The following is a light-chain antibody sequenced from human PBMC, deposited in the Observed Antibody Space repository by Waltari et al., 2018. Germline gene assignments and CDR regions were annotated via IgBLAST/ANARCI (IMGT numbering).Light chain of an antibody. CDR1: SSDVGGYEH. CDR3: TSYTSRKTRV. J-gene: IGLJ3*02. V-gene: IGLV2-14*01. CDR2: DVS. Sequence: QSALTQPASVSGSPGQSITISCTGSSSDVGGYEHVSWYQQHPGKAPKPMIYDVSNRPSGVSNRFSGSKSGNMASLTISGLQAEDEADYYCTSYTSRKTRVFGGGTKVTVL.